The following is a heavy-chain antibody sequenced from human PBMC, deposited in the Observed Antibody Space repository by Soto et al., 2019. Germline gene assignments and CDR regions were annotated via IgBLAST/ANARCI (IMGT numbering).Heavy chain of an antibody. CDR3: AIHWDSSGYYFLGY. J-gene: IGHJ4*02. Sequence: GESLKISCKGSGYSFTNYWITWVRQMPGKGLEWMGRIDPGDSYTNYSPSFQGHVTISADKSINTAYLQWSSLKASDTAMYYCAIHWDSSGYYFLGYWGQGTLVTVSS. CDR1: GYSFTNYW. CDR2: IDPGDSYT. D-gene: IGHD3-22*01. V-gene: IGHV5-10-1*01.